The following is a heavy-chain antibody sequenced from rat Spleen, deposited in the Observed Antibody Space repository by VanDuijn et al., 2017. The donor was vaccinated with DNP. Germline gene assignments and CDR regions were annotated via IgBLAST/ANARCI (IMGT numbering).Heavy chain of an antibody. J-gene: IGHJ4*01. CDR1: GITFSDHN. Sequence: EVQLVESGGGLVQPGRSLKLSCAVSGITFSDHNMAWVRQAPKKGLEWVATISYDGRETYYRDSVKGRFTISRHNAKSTLYLQMDSLRSEDTAAYYCARHRTIMPYYYVMDAWGQGASVTVSS. V-gene: IGHV5-7*01. CDR2: ISYDGRET. CDR3: ARHRTIMPYYYVMDA. D-gene: IGHD1-12*01.